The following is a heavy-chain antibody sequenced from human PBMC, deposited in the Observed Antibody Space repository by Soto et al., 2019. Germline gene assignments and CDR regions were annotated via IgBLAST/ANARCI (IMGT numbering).Heavy chain of an antibody. D-gene: IGHD3-10*01. J-gene: IGHJ6*02. Sequence: GGPLRLSCTSSGLSVRNNYMSWVRQAPGMGLEWVSVIYNDGTTYYADSVKGRFTISRDTSKNTLSLQMDSLRAEDTAVYYCVRPLPSGRNYGMDVWGQGTTVTVSS. CDR1: GLSVRNNY. V-gene: IGHV3-53*01. CDR3: VRPLPSGRNYGMDV. CDR2: IYNDGTT.